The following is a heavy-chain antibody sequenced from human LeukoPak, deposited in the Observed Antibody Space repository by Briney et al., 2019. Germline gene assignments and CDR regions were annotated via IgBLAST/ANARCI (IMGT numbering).Heavy chain of an antibody. V-gene: IGHV1-18*01. CDR3: ARDLPYSSSWESIDY. D-gene: IGHD6-13*01. CDR1: GYTFTNYA. J-gene: IGHJ4*02. Sequence: ASVKVSCKASGYTFTNYAMNWVRQAPGQGLEWMGWVSSYNGNTNHAQKLQGRVTMTTDTSTSTAYMELRSLRSDDTAVYYCARDLPYSSSWESIDYWGQGTLVTVSS. CDR2: VSSYNGNT.